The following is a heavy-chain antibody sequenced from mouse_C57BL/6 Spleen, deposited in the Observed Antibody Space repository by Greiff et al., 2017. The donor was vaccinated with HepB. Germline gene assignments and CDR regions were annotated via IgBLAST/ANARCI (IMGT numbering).Heavy chain of an antibody. CDR3: ARGGGPAWFAY. CDR2: INPNNGGT. CDR1: GYTFTDYY. V-gene: IGHV1-26*01. Sequence: EVQLQQSGPELVKPGASVKISCKASGYTFTDYYMNWVKQSHGKSLEWIGDINPNNGGTSYNQKFKGKATLTVDKSSSTAYMELRSLTSEDSDFYYCARGGGPAWFAYWGQGTLVTVSA. J-gene: IGHJ3*01.